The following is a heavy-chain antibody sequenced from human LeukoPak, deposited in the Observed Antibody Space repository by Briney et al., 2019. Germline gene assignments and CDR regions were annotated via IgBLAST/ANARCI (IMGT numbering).Heavy chain of an antibody. CDR2: INHSGST. D-gene: IGHD3-3*01. Sequence: SETLSLTCTVSGGSISSSSYYWGWIRQPPGKGLEWIGEINHSGSTNYNPSLKSRVTISVDTSKNQFSLKLSSVTAADTAVYYCARGLVGNFWSGYYTGPHTLYYFDYWGQGTLVTVSS. CDR3: ARGLVGNFWSGYYTGPHTLYYFDY. J-gene: IGHJ4*02. V-gene: IGHV4-39*07. CDR1: GGSISSSSYY.